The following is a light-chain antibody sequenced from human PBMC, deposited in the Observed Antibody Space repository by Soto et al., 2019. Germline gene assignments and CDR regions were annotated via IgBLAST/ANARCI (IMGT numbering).Light chain of an antibody. CDR1: QSVNSH. V-gene: IGKV1-39*01. CDR3: QQTYDTPWT. Sequence: DIQMTQSPSSLSASVGDRVTITCRASQSVNSHLNWYQHQPGKAPKLLIYAASRLRSGVPSRFSGSGSGADFTLTISSLQPEDFATYYCQQTYDTPWTFGQGTKGGYQ. CDR2: AAS. J-gene: IGKJ1*01.